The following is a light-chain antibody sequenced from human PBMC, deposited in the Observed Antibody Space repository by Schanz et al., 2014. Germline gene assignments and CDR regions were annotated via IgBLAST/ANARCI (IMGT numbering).Light chain of an antibody. V-gene: IGLV2-14*01. CDR2: DVS. Sequence: QSALTQPASVSGSPGQSITISCTGTSSDVGGYDYVSWYQQHPGKAPKLIIYDVSNRPSGISNRLSGSKSGNTASLTISGLQTEDEADYYCSSYAGTYSVVFGGGTKLTVL. CDR1: SSDVGGYDY. J-gene: IGLJ2*01. CDR3: SSYAGTYSVV.